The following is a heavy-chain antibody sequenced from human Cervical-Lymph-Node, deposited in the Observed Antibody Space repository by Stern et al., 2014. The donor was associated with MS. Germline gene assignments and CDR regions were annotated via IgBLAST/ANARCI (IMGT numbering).Heavy chain of an antibody. V-gene: IGHV1-69*01. CDR1: GGTFSSYT. CDR2: VLPMFGIA. Sequence: QVQLVQSGAGVKKPGSSVKVSCKASGGTFSSYTIGWVRAAPGQGLEWMGGVLPMFGIANYAEKFQGRVTITADESTSTAYMDLSTLRSEDTAVYYCARATSDYIWGSYRYLDYWGQGTQVTVSS. D-gene: IGHD3-16*02. J-gene: IGHJ4*02. CDR3: ARATSDYIWGSYRYLDY.